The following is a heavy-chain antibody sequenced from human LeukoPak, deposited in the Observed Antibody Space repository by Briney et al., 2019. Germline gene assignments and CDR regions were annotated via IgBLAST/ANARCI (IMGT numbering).Heavy chain of an antibody. CDR2: ISSSSSYI. V-gene: IGHV3-21*01. CDR1: GFTFSGYS. J-gene: IGHJ4*02. Sequence: GGSLRLSCAASGFTFSGYSMNWVRQAPGKGLEWVSSISSSSSYIYYADSVKGRFTISRDNAKNSLYLQMNSLRAEDTAVYYCARVSRPGPGLDYWGQGTLVTVSS. CDR3: ARVSRPGPGLDY.